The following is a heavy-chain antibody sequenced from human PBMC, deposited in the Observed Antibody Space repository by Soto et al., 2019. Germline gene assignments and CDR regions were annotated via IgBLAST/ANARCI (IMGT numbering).Heavy chain of an antibody. D-gene: IGHD2-15*01. V-gene: IGHV3-33*01. CDR2: IWYDGSNK. CDR3: ARDQCSGGSCRFDY. J-gene: IGHJ4*02. CDR1: GFTFSSYG. Sequence: QVQLVESGGGVVQPGRSLRLSCAASGFTFSSYGMHWVRQAPGKGLEWVVVIWYDGSNKYYADSVKGRFTISRDNSKNTLYLQMNSLRAEDTAVYYCARDQCSGGSCRFDYWGQGTLVTVSS.